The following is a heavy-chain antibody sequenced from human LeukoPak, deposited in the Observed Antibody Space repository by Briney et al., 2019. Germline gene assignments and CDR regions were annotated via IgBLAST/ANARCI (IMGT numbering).Heavy chain of an antibody. Sequence: TGGSPRLSCAASGFTFDDYAIHWVRQAPGKGLEWVSLISGDGGNTYYADSVKGRFTLSRDNSKNSLYLQMNSLRSEDTAFYYCAKDKALGYCSAGSCLYLDYWGQGTLVTVSS. J-gene: IGHJ4*02. CDR2: ISGDGGNT. CDR1: GFTFDDYA. CDR3: AKDKALGYCSAGSCLYLDY. V-gene: IGHV3-43*02. D-gene: IGHD2-15*01.